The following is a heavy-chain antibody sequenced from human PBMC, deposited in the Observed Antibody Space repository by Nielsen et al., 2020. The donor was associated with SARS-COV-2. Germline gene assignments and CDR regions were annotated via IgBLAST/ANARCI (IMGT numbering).Heavy chain of an antibody. D-gene: IGHD2-15*01. CDR1: GFTFTNSA. J-gene: IGHJ6*02. CDR3: AAESRWSGMDV. V-gene: IGHV1-58*02. Sequence: SVKVSCKASGFTFTNSAMQWVRQARGQRLEWIGWIVVGSGYTNYAQKFQERVTITRDMSTSTAYMELSNLRFDDTAIYYCAAESRWSGMDVWGQGTTVTVSS. CDR2: IVVGSGYT.